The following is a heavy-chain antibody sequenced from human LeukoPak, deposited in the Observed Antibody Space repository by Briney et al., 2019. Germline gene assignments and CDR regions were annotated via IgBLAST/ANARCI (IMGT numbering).Heavy chain of an antibody. V-gene: IGHV3-48*01. J-gene: IGHJ4*02. Sequence: GGSLGLSCAASGFTFSDHIMNWVRQLPGKRLEWVAYVSGSGSTVYYADSVKGRFTISRDNGKSSLYLQMDSLRVEDTALYYCVRQFASWGQGTLVTVSS. CDR2: VSGSGSTV. CDR3: VRQFAS. CDR1: GFTFSDHI.